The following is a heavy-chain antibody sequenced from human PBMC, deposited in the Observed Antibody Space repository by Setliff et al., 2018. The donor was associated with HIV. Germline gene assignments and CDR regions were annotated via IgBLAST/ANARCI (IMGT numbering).Heavy chain of an antibody. V-gene: IGHV4-39*07. CDR3: ARGLYYDSKSLDY. Sequence: SETLSLTCTVSGGSISSSSYYWGWIRQSPGKGLEWIGSMYYGGSTFYNPSLKSRVTISEDTSKNQVSLKLSSMTAADTAIYYCARGLYYDSKSLDYWGQGTLGTVS. J-gene: IGHJ4*02. D-gene: IGHD3-22*01. CDR2: MYYGGST. CDR1: GGSISSSSYY.